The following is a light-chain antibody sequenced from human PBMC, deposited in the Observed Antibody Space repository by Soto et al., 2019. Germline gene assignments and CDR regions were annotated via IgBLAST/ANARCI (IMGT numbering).Light chain of an antibody. CDR2: DVS. V-gene: IGLV2-14*01. CDR3: SSYTSSSTLV. CDR1: SSDVGGYNY. Sequence: QSVLTQPASVSGSPGQSITISCTGTSSDVGGYNYVSWYQQHPGKAPKLVISDVSNRPSGVSNRFSDSKSGNTASLTISGLQAEDEADYYCSSYTSSSTLVFGGGTKLTVL. J-gene: IGLJ2*01.